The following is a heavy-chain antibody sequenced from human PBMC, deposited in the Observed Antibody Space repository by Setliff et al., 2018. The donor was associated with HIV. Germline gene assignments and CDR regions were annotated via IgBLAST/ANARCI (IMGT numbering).Heavy chain of an antibody. V-gene: IGHV4-4*07. Sequence: PSETLSLTCTVSGGSISSYYWCWIRQPAGKGLEWIGRIYTSGSTNYNPSLKSRVTMSVDTSKNQYSLKLITVTAADTAVYYCSRDLVGATVGFDYWGQGTLVTVSS. CDR1: GGSISSYY. D-gene: IGHD1-26*01. CDR2: IYTSGST. CDR3: SRDLVGATVGFDY. J-gene: IGHJ4*02.